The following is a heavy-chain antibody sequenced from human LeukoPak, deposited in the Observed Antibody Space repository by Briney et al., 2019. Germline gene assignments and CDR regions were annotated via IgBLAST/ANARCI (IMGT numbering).Heavy chain of an antibody. J-gene: IGHJ5*02. D-gene: IGHD6-13*01. V-gene: IGHV3-33*01. Sequence: GRSLRLSCAASGFTFSSYGMHWVRQAPGKGLEWAAVIWYDGSNKYYADSVKGRFTISRDNSKNTLYLQMNSLRAEDTAVYYCARAGVAAAGFPNNWFDPWGQGTLVTVSS. CDR2: IWYDGSNK. CDR1: GFTFSSYG. CDR3: ARAGVAAAGFPNNWFDP.